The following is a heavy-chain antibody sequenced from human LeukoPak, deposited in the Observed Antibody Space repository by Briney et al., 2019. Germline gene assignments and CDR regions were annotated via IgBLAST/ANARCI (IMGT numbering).Heavy chain of an antibody. J-gene: IGHJ4*02. V-gene: IGHV1-2*02. CDR1: GYTFTRYG. CDR2: INPNSGGT. CDR3: ARVMVRDFDY. Sequence: ASVKVSCKASGYTFTRYGMSWVRQAPGQGLEWMGWINPNSGGTNYAQKFQGRITMTRDTSISTAYMELSRLRSDDTAVYYCARVMVRDFDYWGQGTLVTVSS. D-gene: IGHD3-10*01.